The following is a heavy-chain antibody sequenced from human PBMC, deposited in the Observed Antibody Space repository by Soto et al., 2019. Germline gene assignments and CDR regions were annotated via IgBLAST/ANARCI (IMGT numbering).Heavy chain of an antibody. V-gene: IGHV5-51*01. CDR2: IYPADSDSSI. Sequence: PGESLKISCEGSGYTFTAFWIGWVRQMPGKGLEWMGSIYPADSDSSIRYSPSCQGQVTISADKSLNTAYLQWISLEDSDTAIYYCERHLAARVAGTKDGFDIWGQGTRVTVSS. D-gene: IGHD6-6*01. CDR3: ERHLAARVAGTKDGFDI. CDR1: GYTFTAFW. J-gene: IGHJ3*02.